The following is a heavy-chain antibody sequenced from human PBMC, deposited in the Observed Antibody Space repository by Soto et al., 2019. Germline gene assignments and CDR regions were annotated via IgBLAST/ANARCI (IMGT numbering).Heavy chain of an antibody. Sequence: GGSLRLSCAASGFTFSSYSMNWVRQAPGKGLEWVSYISSSSSTIYYADSVKGRFTISRDNAKNSLYLQMNSLRAEDTAVYYCARDDQYDYIWGSYRYTDAFDIWGQGTMVTVPS. J-gene: IGHJ3*02. CDR2: ISSSSSTI. CDR3: ARDDQYDYIWGSYRYTDAFDI. V-gene: IGHV3-48*01. D-gene: IGHD3-16*02. CDR1: GFTFSSYS.